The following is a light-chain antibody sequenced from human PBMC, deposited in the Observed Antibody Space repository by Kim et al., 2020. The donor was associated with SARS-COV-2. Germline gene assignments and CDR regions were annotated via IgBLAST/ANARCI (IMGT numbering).Light chain of an antibody. CDR3: QQYNTYSKT. Sequence: GDRVTINCRASQSVGTWLAWYQQRPGKVPKLLIYKASTLESGVPARFGGSGSGTEFTLTISSLQPDDFATYYCQQYNTYSKTFGQGTKVDIK. V-gene: IGKV1-5*03. CDR2: KAS. J-gene: IGKJ1*01. CDR1: QSVGTW.